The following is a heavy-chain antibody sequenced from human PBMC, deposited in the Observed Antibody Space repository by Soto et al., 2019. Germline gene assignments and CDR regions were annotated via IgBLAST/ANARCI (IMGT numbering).Heavy chain of an antibody. Sequence: QVQLVESGGGVVQPGRSLRLSCAASGFTFSSYGMHWVRQAPGKGLEWVAAIWYDGSNKYYAESVKGRFTISRDNSKNTLYLQMNSLRAEDTAVYYCARDSHVGSGWQLTADYWGQGTLVTVSS. D-gene: IGHD6-19*01. CDR3: ARDSHVGSGWQLTADY. V-gene: IGHV3-33*01. CDR2: IWYDGSNK. CDR1: GFTFSSYG. J-gene: IGHJ4*02.